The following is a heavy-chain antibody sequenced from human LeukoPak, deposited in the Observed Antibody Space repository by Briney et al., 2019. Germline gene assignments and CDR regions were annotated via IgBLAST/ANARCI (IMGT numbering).Heavy chain of an antibody. D-gene: IGHD3-3*01. CDR3: AKNGPLRFYYFDY. V-gene: IGHV3-23*01. CDR1: GFNFSSYA. Sequence: GGALRLSCATSGFNFSSYAMSWVRQAPGKGLEWVSTISGSGGSTYYADSVKGRFTISRDNSKNTLYLQMNSLRAEDTAVYYCAKNGPLRFYYFDYWGQGTLVTVSS. CDR2: ISGSGGST. J-gene: IGHJ4*02.